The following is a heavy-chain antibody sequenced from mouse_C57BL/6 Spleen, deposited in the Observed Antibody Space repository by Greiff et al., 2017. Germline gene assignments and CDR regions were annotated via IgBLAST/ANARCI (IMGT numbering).Heavy chain of an antibody. Sequence: EVMLVESGGGLVKPGGSLKLSCAASGFTFSSYAMSWVRQTPEKRLEWVATISDGGSYTYYPDNVKGRFTISRDNAKNNLYLQMSHLKSEDTAMYYCARVVTLRAMDYWGQGTSVTVSS. CDR1: GFTFSSYA. CDR3: ARVVTLRAMDY. D-gene: IGHD2-1*01. V-gene: IGHV5-4*03. J-gene: IGHJ4*01. CDR2: ISDGGSYT.